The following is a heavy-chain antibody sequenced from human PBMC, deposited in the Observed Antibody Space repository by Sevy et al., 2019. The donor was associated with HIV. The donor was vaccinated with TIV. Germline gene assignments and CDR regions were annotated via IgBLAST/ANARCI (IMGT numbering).Heavy chain of an antibody. D-gene: IGHD6-19*01. V-gene: IGHV4-39*02. CDR3: AREGGVSSGWEGDDY. CDR2: IYYSGST. Sequence: SETLSLTCTVSGGSISSSSYYWGWIRQPPGKGLEWIGSIYYSGSTYYNPSLKSRVTISVDTSKNQFSLKLSSVTAADTAVYYCAREGGVSSGWEGDDYWGQGTLVTVSS. CDR1: GGSISSSSYY. J-gene: IGHJ4*02.